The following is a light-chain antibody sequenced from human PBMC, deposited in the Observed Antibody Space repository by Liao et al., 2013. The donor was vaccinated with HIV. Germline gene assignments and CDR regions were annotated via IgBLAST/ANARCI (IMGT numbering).Light chain of an antibody. CDR2: QDN. CDR1: KLGDKY. CDR3: QAWDSSTVV. J-gene: IGLJ2*01. Sequence: SYELTQPPSVSVSPGQTASITCSGDKLGDKYASWYQQKPGQSPVLVMCQDNKRPSGIPERFSGSNSGNTATLTISRVEAGDEADYYCQAWDSSTVVFGGGTKLTVL. V-gene: IGLV3-1*01.